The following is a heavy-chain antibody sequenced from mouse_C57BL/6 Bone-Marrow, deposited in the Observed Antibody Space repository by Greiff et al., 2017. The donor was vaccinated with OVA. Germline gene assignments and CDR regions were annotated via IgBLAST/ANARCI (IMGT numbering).Heavy chain of an antibody. J-gene: IGHJ2*01. CDR3: AREGTVFDY. V-gene: IGHV1-42*01. D-gene: IGHD1-1*01. CDR1: GYSFTGYY. Sequence: EVQLQQSGPELVKPGASVKISCKASGYSFTGYYMNWVKQSPEKSLEWIGEINPSTGGTTYNQKFKAKATLTVDKSSSTAYMQLKSLTSEDSAVYYCAREGTVFDYWGQGTTLTVSS. CDR2: INPSTGGT.